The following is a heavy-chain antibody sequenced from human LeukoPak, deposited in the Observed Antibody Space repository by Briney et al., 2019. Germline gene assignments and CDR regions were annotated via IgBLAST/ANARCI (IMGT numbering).Heavy chain of an antibody. CDR2: ISGSGANT. CDR3: AKDIYGDYGGLDY. CDR1: GFSFSSFS. J-gene: IGHJ4*02. D-gene: IGHD4-17*01. Sequence: GGSLRLSCEASGFSFSSFSMSWVRQAPGKGLEWVSDISGSGANTHYADSVKGRFTISRDNSKNTLYLQMNSLRAEDTAVYYCAKDIYGDYGGLDYWGQGTLVTVSS. V-gene: IGHV3-23*01.